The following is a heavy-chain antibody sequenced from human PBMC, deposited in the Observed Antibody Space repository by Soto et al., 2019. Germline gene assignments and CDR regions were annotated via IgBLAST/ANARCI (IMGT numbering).Heavy chain of an antibody. CDR2: ISSSSSTI. J-gene: IGHJ3*02. D-gene: IGHD5-12*01. V-gene: IGHV3-48*01. CDR3: VRPVDISFNRRDN. Sequence: GGSLRLSCAASGFTFSSYSMNWVRQAPGKGLEWVSYISSSSSTIYYADSVRGRFTISRDNAKKSLYLQMNGLRGEDTAVYYCVRPVDISFNRRDNWGQGTMVTVSS. CDR1: GFTFSSYS.